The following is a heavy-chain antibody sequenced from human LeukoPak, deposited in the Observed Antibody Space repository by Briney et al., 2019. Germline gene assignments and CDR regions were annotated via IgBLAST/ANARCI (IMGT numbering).Heavy chain of an antibody. J-gene: IGHJ4*02. CDR2: TNHSGST. CDR1: GGSFSGYY. CDR3: ARVWWELLVFDY. D-gene: IGHD1-26*01. V-gene: IGHV4-34*01. Sequence: PSETLSLTCAVYGGSFSGYYWSWIRQPPGKGLEWIGETNHSGSTNYNPSLKSRVTISVDTSKNQFSLKLSSVTAADTAVYYCARVWWELLVFDYWGQGTLVTVSS.